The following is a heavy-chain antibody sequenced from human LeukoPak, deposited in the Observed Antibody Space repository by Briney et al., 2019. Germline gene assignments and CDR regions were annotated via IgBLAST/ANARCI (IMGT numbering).Heavy chain of an antibody. CDR1: GFTFSSYA. D-gene: IGHD6-13*01. V-gene: IGHV3-23*01. CDR2: ISGGGFNT. Sequence: GGTLRLSCAASGFTFSSYAMSWVRQAPGKGLEWVSAISGGGFNTYSADSVKGRFTISRDSSKNTLFLQMNSLRAEDTALYYCAKAASSTWYNYDYWGQGTLVTVSS. J-gene: IGHJ4*02. CDR3: AKAASSTWYNYDY.